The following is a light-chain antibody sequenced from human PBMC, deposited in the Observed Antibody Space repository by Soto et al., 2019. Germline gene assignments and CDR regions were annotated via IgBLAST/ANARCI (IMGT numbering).Light chain of an antibody. CDR3: QQSSSTPHT. CDR2: SAS. Sequence: DIQMTQSPSSLSASLGDRVTITCRASQTINNYLHWYQQRPGEAPKLLIYSASNLQTGVPPRFSVSGSGTHFTLTISSLQPEDFATYYCQQSSSTPHTFGQGTKVDIK. CDR1: QTINNY. V-gene: IGKV1-39*01. J-gene: IGKJ2*01.